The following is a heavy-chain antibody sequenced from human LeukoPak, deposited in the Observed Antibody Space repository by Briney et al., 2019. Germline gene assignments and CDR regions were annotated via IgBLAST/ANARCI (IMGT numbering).Heavy chain of an antibody. J-gene: IGHJ4*02. D-gene: IGHD1-14*01. CDR2: VSLAGQT. Sequence: SETLSLTCDVSGGSISNTNWWSWVRQPPGQGLEWIGEVSLAGQTNYNPSLNGRVTMSLDESSNQLSLKLSSVTAADTAVYYCAGMRITTPTVRTLDYWGQGTLVTVSS. CDR1: GGSISNTNW. CDR3: AGMRITTPTVRTLDY. V-gene: IGHV4-4*02.